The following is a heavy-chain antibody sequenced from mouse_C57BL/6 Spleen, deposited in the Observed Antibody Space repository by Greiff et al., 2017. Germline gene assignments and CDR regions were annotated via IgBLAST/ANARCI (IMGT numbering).Heavy chain of an antibody. V-gene: IGHV1-69*01. J-gene: IGHJ4*01. Sequence: QVQLQQPGAELVMPGASVKLSCKASGYTFTSYWMHWVKQRPGQGLEWIGEIDPSDSYTNYNQKFKGKSTLTVDKSSSTAYMQLSSLTSEDSAVYYCARVITTVVEPYAMDYWGQGTSVTVSS. D-gene: IGHD1-1*01. CDR1: GYTFTSYW. CDR3: ARVITTVVEPYAMDY. CDR2: IDPSDSYT.